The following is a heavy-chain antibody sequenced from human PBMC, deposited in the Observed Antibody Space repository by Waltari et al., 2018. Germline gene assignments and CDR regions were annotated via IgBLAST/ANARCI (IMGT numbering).Heavy chain of an antibody. V-gene: IGHV3-30*18. Sequence: QVQLVESGGGVVQPGRSLRLSCAASGFTFSNYGMHWVRQAPGKGLEWVAVISDDGSNKFYADSVQGQFTISRDNSNNTLYLQMNSLRAEDTAVYHCAKEEEHQMVGAFDYWGQGTLVTVSS. CDR3: AKEEEHQMVGAFDY. CDR2: ISDDGSNK. D-gene: IGHD6-13*01. CDR1: GFTFSNYG. J-gene: IGHJ4*02.